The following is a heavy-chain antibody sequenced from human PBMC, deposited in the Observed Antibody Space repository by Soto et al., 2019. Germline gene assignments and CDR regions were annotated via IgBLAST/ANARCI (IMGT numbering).Heavy chain of an antibody. CDR1: GFTFSSYG. Sequence: ESGGGVVQPGRSLRLSCAASGFTFSSYGMPWVRQAAGKGLEWVAVISYDGSNKYYADSVKGRFTISRDNSKNTLYLQMNSLRAEDTAVYYCAKDRGWLAERYYYGMDVWGQGTTVTVSS. J-gene: IGHJ6*02. CDR3: AKDRGWLAERYYYGMDV. D-gene: IGHD6-19*01. CDR2: ISYDGSNK. V-gene: IGHV3-30*18.